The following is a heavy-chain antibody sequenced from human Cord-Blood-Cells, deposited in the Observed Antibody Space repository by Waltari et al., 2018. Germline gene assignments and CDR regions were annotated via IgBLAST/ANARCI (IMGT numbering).Heavy chain of an antibody. Sequence: QVQLVESGGGVVQPGRSLRLSWAESGFTFSSYGMPWVRQAPGKGLEWVAVIWYDGSNKNYADAVKGRFTISRDNSKNTLYLQMNSLRAEDTAVYYCARGSSSFDYWGQGTLVTVSS. CDR1: GFTFSSYG. V-gene: IGHV3-33*01. CDR2: IWYDGSNK. D-gene: IGHD6-6*01. J-gene: IGHJ4*02. CDR3: ARGSSSFDY.